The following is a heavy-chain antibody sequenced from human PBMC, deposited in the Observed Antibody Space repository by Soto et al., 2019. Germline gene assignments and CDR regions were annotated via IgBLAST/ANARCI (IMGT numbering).Heavy chain of an antibody. CDR1: VFTFSSYG. CDR2: IWYDGSNK. Sequence: GSLRLSCAAPVFTFSSYGMHWVRQAPGKGLEWVAVIWYDGSNKYYADSVKGRFTISRDNSKNTLYLQMNSLRAEDTAVYYCARDTSPNIPAFFDYWGQGTLVTVSS. J-gene: IGHJ4*02. V-gene: IGHV3-33*08. D-gene: IGHD2-2*02. CDR3: ARDTSPNIPAFFDY.